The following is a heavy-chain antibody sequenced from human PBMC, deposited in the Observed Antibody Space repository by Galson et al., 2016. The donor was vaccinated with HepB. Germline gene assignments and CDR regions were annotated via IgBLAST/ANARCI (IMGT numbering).Heavy chain of an antibody. Sequence: PALVKPTQTLKLTCTFSGFSLSTGGEGVGWIRQPPGKGLEWLALIYWDDDKRYSQSLKTRLSITKDTSKNHVVLTMTNMDPVDTATYFCIHSRIVGAGKVGFQHWGQGTLVTVSA. CDR2: IYWDDDK. J-gene: IGHJ1*01. D-gene: IGHD1-26*01. CDR1: GFSLSTGGEG. CDR3: IHSRIVGAGKVGFQH. V-gene: IGHV2-5*02.